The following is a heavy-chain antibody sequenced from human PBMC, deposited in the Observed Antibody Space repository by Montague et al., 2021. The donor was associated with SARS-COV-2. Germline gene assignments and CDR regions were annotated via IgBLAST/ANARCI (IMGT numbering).Heavy chain of an antibody. V-gene: IGHV4-34*01. Sequence: ETLSLTCAVYGGSFSGYYWSWIRQPPGKGLEWIGEINQSGSTNYNPSLKSRVTLSVDTSKKQFSLQLSSLTAADTAVYYCARVAGGYYHDSSAYFDCWGQGSLVTVSS. D-gene: IGHD3-22*01. CDR3: ARVAGGYYHDSSAYFDC. CDR1: GGSFSGYY. CDR2: INQSGST. J-gene: IGHJ5*01.